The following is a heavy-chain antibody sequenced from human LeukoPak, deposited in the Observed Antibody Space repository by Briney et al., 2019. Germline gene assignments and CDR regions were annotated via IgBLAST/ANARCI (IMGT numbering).Heavy chain of an antibody. D-gene: IGHD5-18*01. V-gene: IGHV3-53*01. Sequence: GGSLRLSCEVSGFPFTLYNMNWVRQPPGKGLEWVSLLYSGGDTSYADSVKGRFTISRDRSKNTLYLQMKSLKTEDTAVYYCARALHSYGLSYYFDFWGQGTLLTVSS. CDR2: LYSGGDT. J-gene: IGHJ4*02. CDR3: ARALHSYGLSYYFDF. CDR1: GFPFTLYN.